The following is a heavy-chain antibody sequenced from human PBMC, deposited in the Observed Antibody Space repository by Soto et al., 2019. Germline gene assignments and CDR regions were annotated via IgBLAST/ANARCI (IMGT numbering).Heavy chain of an antibody. CDR1: CGSISSYY. J-gene: IGHJ4*02. Sequence: SETLSLTCTVSCGSISSYYWSWIRQPPGKGLEWIGYIYYSGSTNYNPSLKSRVTISVDTSKNQFSLKLSSVTAADTAVYYCARDTGEDTALDYWGQGTLVTVS. CDR2: IYYSGST. V-gene: IGHV4-59*01. CDR3: ARDTGEDTALDY. D-gene: IGHD5-18*01.